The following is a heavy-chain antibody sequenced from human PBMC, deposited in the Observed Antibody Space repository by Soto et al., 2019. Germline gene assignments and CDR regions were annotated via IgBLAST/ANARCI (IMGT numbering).Heavy chain of an antibody. Sequence: GGSLRLSCAASGFTFSSYAMHWVRQAPGKGLEWVAVISYDGSNKYYADSVKGRFTISRDNSKNTLYLQMNSLRAEDTAVYYCARGGLLYSYGQRGFDYWGQGTLVTVSS. D-gene: IGHD5-18*01. CDR2: ISYDGSNK. V-gene: IGHV3-30-3*01. CDR3: ARGGLLYSYGQRGFDY. CDR1: GFTFSSYA. J-gene: IGHJ4*02.